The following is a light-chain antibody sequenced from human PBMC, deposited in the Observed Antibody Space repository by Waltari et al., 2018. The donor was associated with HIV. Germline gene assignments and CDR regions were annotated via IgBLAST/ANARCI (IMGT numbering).Light chain of an antibody. CDR2: NNK. CDR3: QVWDSSTV. Sequence: YELTQSISVSVSMGQTARITCGGRAIGSQDVHWYQQKPGQAPVLVMYNNKYRPSAIPERFSGSNSGNTATLTISRAQAGDEADYYCQVWDSSTVFGGGTKLTVL. J-gene: IGLJ3*02. CDR1: AIGSQD. V-gene: IGLV3-9*01.